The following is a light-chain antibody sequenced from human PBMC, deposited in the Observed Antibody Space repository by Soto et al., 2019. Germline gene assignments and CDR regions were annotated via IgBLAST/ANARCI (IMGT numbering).Light chain of an antibody. V-gene: IGKV1-39*01. J-gene: IGKJ3*01. Sequence: DLQMTQSPSSLSASVGDRVTITCRASQSISNYLNWYQQKPGKAPKLLIYAASSLQSGVPLRFSGSGSGTDFTLTISSLQPEDFATYYCQQSYGAPLTFGPGTKVDIK. CDR1: QSISNY. CDR2: AAS. CDR3: QQSYGAPLT.